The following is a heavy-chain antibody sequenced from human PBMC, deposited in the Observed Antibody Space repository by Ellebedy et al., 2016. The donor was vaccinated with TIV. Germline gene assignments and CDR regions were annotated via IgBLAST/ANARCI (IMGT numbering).Heavy chain of an antibody. CDR3: ARRVAMVGVGAESWLDP. CDR2: VSYSWTT. CDR1: GDSTTSHY. V-gene: IGHV4-59*11. D-gene: IGHD3-3*01. J-gene: IGHJ5*02. Sequence: MPSETLSLTCTVSGDSTTSHYWNWIRQPQGQGLEWIGHVSYSWTTIYNPSLRSRVTISLDTSKNQFSLTLSSVTAADTAVYYCARRVAMVGVGAESWLDPWGQGALVTVSS.